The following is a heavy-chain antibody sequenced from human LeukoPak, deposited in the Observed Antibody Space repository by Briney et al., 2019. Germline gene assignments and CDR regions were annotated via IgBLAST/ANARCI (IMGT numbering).Heavy chain of an antibody. V-gene: IGHV3-66*02. CDR1: GFTVSTTY. CDR2: VYGGGNA. J-gene: IGHJ4*02. CDR3: ASNGENSGTFLQFDC. D-gene: IGHD1-26*01. Sequence: GGSLRLSCAASGFTVSTTYLSWVRQAPGKGLEWVSVVYGGGNAYYTDSVKGRFTISRDNSKNTLYLQMNSLRAEDTAVYYCASNGENSGTFLQFDCWGQGTLVTVSS.